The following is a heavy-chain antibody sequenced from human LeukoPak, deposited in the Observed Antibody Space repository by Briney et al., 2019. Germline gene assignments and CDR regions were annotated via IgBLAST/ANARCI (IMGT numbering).Heavy chain of an antibody. J-gene: IGHJ4*02. CDR1: GGSISSYY. D-gene: IGHD5-18*01. CDR2: IYTSGCT. CDR3: AGFSVDTAMVIGEAFDY. V-gene: IGHV4-4*09. Sequence: PSETLSLTCTVSGGSISSYYWSWIRQPPGKGLEWIGYIYTSGCTNYNPSLKSRVTISVDTSKNQFSLKLSSVTAADTAMYYCAGFSVDTAMVIGEAFDYWGQGTLVTVSS.